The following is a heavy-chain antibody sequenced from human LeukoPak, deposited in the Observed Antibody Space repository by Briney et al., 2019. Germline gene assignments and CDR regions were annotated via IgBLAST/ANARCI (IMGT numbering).Heavy chain of an antibody. Sequence: ASVKVSCTASGYTFTSYAMHWVRQAPGQRLEWMGWINAGNGNTKYSQKFQGRVTITRDTSASTAYMELSSLRSEDTAVYYCARDVLRYSDYALYWGQGTLATVSS. CDR2: INAGNGNT. CDR1: GYTFTSYA. D-gene: IGHD4-11*01. CDR3: ARDVLRYSDYALY. J-gene: IGHJ4*02. V-gene: IGHV1-3*01.